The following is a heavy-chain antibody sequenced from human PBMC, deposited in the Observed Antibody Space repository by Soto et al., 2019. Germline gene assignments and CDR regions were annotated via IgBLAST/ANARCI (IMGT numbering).Heavy chain of an antibody. D-gene: IGHD3-3*01. J-gene: IGHJ6*03. CDR2: IDSSGGTV. CDR1: GFTFNDYY. Sequence: QVQLVESGGGSVKPGGSLRLSCEVSGFTFNDYYMSWIRQAPGKGLECVSYIDSSGGTVFYADSVKGRFTIYRDNAKNSLYLQMNSLRVEDTAVYYCARDAGGDYDFWSGYSNYYMDVWGKVAPVTVSS. CDR3: ARDAGGDYDFWSGYSNYYMDV. V-gene: IGHV3-11*01.